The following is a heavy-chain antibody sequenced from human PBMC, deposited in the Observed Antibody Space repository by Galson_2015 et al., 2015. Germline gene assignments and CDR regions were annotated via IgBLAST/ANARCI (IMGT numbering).Heavy chain of an antibody. CDR3: ARGSVLLWFGCLDY. D-gene: IGHD3-10*01. CDR1: GGSISSGGYY. Sequence: LSLTCTVSGGSISSGGYYWSWIRQHPGKGLEWIGYIYYSGSTYYNPSLKSRVTISVDTSKNQFSLKLSSVTAADTAVYYCARGSVLLWFGCLDYWGQGTLVTVSS. J-gene: IGHJ4*02. V-gene: IGHV4-31*03. CDR2: IYYSGST.